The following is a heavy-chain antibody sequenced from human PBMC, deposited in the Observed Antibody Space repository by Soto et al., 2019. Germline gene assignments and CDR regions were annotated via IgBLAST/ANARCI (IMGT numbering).Heavy chain of an antibody. CDR3: ARSIAVAGTPEFDY. CDR2: ISYDDGTNK. V-gene: IGHV3-30-3*01. J-gene: IGHJ4*02. D-gene: IGHD6-19*01. CDR1: GFTFSSFT. Sequence: QVQLVESGGGVVQPGRSLRLSCAASGFTFSSFTMHWVRQAPGKGLEWAAVISYDDGTNKYYADSVKGRFTISRDNPKNTLYLQMNSLRAEDTAVYYCARSIAVAGTPEFDYWGQGTLVTVSS.